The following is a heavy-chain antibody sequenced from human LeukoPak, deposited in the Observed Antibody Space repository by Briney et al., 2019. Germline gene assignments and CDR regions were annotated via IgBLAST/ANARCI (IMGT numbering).Heavy chain of an antibody. CDR3: AKDLLGMVATQYYFDY. CDR1: GFTFSSYA. V-gene: IGHV3-23*01. D-gene: IGHD5-12*01. J-gene: IGHJ4*02. CDR2: ISGSGGST. Sequence: PGGSLRLSCAASGFTFSSYAMSWVRQAPGKGLEWVSAISGSGGSTYYADSVKGRFTISRDNSKNTLYLQMNSLRAEGTAVYYCAKDLLGMVATQYYFDYWGQGTLVTVSS.